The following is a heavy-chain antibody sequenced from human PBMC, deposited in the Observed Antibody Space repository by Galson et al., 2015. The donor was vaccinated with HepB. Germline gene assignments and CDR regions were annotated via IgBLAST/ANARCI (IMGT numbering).Heavy chain of an antibody. CDR1: GGSISSVNYY. Sequence: TLSLTCTASGGSISSVNYYWSWIRQPPGKGLEWIGYIYYSGSTYYNPSLKSRITISLDTSKNQFSLKVSSVAAADTAVYYCARDMSAGGSAYIDYWGQGTLVTVSS. D-gene: IGHD3-10*01. CDR3: ARDMSAGGSAYIDY. CDR2: IYYSGST. J-gene: IGHJ4*02. V-gene: IGHV4-30-4*01.